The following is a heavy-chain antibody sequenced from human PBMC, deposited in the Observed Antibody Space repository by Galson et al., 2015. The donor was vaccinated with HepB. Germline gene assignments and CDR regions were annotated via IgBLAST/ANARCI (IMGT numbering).Heavy chain of an antibody. Sequence: CKASGGTFSSSSIIWVRQAPGQGLEWMGGIIPIFGTANYAQKFQGRVTIAADESTSTAYMVLRSLRYEDTAVYYCAYFTSGSAEDLHYWGQGTLVTVSS. D-gene: IGHD3-10*01. J-gene: IGHJ1*01. CDR2: IIPIFGTA. CDR3: AYFTSGSAEDLHY. V-gene: IGHV1-69*01. CDR1: GGTFSSSS.